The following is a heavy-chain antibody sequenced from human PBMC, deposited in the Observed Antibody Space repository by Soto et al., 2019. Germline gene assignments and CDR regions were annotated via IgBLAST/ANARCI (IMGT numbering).Heavy chain of an antibody. D-gene: IGHD6-13*01. V-gene: IGHV4-31*03. CDR1: NGYINSGGFY. Sequence: QVQLQESGPGLLKPSQTLSLTCNVSNGYINSGGFYWSWIRQHPGKGLEWIGYIFHSGSTLYTPSRTSRDPLSADTSKNQLSLNQRSLTAADTAVYYCARGGIAGHWFDLWGQGILVTVSS. CDR3: ARGGIAGHWFDL. J-gene: IGHJ5*02. CDR2: IFHSGST.